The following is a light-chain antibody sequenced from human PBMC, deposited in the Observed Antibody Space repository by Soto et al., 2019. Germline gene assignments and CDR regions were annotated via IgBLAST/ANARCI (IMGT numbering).Light chain of an antibody. Sequence: DIQMTQSPSSLSASVGDRVTITCRASQSISSFLNWYQQKPGKVPKLLIYAASTLQSEVPSRFSGSGSGTDFTLTISSLRPEDFATYYCQQTYITWTFGQGTKVEIK. CDR1: QSISSF. V-gene: IGKV1-39*01. CDR3: QQTYITWT. J-gene: IGKJ1*01. CDR2: AAS.